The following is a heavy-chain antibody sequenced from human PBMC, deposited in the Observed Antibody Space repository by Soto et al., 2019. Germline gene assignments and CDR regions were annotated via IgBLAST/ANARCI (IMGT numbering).Heavy chain of an antibody. V-gene: IGHV3-48*01. CDR3: ARDPLWGTAMVLWYFDL. CDR2: ISSSSSTI. Sequence: PGESLRLSCAASGLTFSSYSMSWVRQAPGKGQEWVSYISSSSSTIYYADSVKGRFTISRDNSKNTLYLQMNSLRAEDTAVYYCARDPLWGTAMVLWYFDLWGRGTLVTVSS. CDR1: GLTFSSYS. D-gene: IGHD5-18*01. J-gene: IGHJ2*01.